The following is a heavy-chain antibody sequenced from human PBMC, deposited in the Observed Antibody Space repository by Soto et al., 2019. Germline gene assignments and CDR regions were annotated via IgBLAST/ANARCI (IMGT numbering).Heavy chain of an antibody. CDR2: IYYIGST. CDR3: ARHGRPSYATYSSSSRWFDP. V-gene: IGHV4-39*01. D-gene: IGHD6-6*01. CDR1: GGSISSSSYY. Sequence: SETLSLTCTVSGGSISSSSYYWGWIRQPPGKGLEWIGSIYYIGSTNYNPSLKSRVTISVDTSKNQFSLKLSFVTASDTAVYYFARHGRPSYATYSSSSRWFDPWGQGTLVTVSS. J-gene: IGHJ5*02.